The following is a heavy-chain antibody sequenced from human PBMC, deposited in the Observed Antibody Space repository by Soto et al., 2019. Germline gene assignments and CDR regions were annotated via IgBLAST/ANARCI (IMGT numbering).Heavy chain of an antibody. D-gene: IGHD6-13*01. CDR1: GFTFSSYG. V-gene: IGHV3-30*03. CDR2: ISYDGSNK. Sequence: QVQLVESGGGVVQPGRSLRLSCVASGFTFSSYGMHWVRQAPGKGLEWVAIISYDGSNKYYADSVKGRFTISRDNSKSTQYLEMNSLXTKXXXXXXCAKDADSIRWGGFPPWGQGTLVTVSS. CDR3: AKDADSIRWGGFPP. J-gene: IGHJ5*02.